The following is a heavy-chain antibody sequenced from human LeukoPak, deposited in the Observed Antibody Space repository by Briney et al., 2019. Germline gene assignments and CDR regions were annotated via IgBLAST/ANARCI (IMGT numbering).Heavy chain of an antibody. Sequence: SDPVSLPRAVWGRHLQGYYWRGIRPPPPKGGAWVGEMNHSGSTNYNPSLKSRVTISVDTSKNQFSLKLSSVTAADTAVYYCARGHGRGYSYGYGGYFQHWGQGTLVTVSS. CDR3: ARGHGRGYSYGYGGYFQH. J-gene: IGHJ1*01. CDR2: MNHSGST. V-gene: IGHV4-34*01. CDR1: GRHLQGYY. D-gene: IGHD5-18*01.